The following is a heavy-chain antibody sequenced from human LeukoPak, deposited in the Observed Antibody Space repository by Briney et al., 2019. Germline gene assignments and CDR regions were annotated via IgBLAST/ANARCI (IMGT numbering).Heavy chain of an antibody. V-gene: IGHV6-1*01. J-gene: IGHJ3*02. CDR2: TYYRSKWYN. D-gene: IGHD1-26*01. CDR3: ARVLGGTTGRAFDI. Sequence: SQTLSLSCAISGDSVSSNSAAWNWIRQSPSRGLEWLGRTYYRSKWYNDYAVSVKSRITINTDTSKNQFSLQLNSVTPEDTAVYYCARVLGGTTGRAFDIWGQGTMVTVSS. CDR1: GDSVSSNSAA.